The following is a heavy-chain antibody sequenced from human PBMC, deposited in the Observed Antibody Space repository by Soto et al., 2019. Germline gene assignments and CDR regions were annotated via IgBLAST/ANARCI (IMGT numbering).Heavy chain of an antibody. J-gene: IGHJ5*02. CDR1: GGSISSYY. Sequence: SENLSLTCTVSGGSISSYYWSWSRQPPGKGLEWIGYIYYSGSTNYNPSLKSRVTISVDTSKNQFSLKLSSVTAADTAVYYGARVSVGATAPNWGDPWGQGTLVTVS. CDR2: IYYSGST. V-gene: IGHV4-59*01. CDR3: ARVSVGATAPNWGDP. D-gene: IGHD1-26*01.